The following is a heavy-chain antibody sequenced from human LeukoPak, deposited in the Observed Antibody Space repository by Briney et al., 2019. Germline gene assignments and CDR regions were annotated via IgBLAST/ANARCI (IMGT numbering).Heavy chain of an antibody. Sequence: GGSLRLSCAASGFTFSSYWMSWVRQAPGKGLEWVSYISSSGSTTYYADSMKGRFTISRDNAKNSLYLQMNSLRAEDTAVYYCARSPAGANYYLDVWGKGTTVTISS. V-gene: IGHV3-48*04. CDR3: ARSPAGANYYLDV. J-gene: IGHJ6*03. D-gene: IGHD1-14*01. CDR1: GFTFSSYW. CDR2: ISSSGSTT.